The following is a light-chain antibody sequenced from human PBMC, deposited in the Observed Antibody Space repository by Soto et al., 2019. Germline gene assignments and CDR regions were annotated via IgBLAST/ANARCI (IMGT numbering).Light chain of an antibody. CDR2: EGS. Sequence: QAALTQPASVSGSPGQAITISCTGTNNDAGGYKLASWYQQHPGKVPKVVIYEGSKRHSGVSNRFSGSKSGNTASLTISGLQVEDEFYYYCWSYAGNTIFVFGGGTKLTVL. CDR1: NNDAGGYKL. J-gene: IGLJ2*01. V-gene: IGLV2-23*03. CDR3: WSYAGNTIFV.